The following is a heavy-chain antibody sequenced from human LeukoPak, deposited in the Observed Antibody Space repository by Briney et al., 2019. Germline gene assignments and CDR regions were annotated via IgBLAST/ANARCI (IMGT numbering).Heavy chain of an antibody. D-gene: IGHD2-21*01. CDR2: IYPGDSDT. V-gene: IGHV5-51*01. Sequence: GESLKISRKGSGYSFTSYWIGWVRQMPGKGLEWMGIIYPGDSDTRYSPSFQGQVTISADKSISTAYLQWSSLKASDTAMYYCARLETIVAHAFDIWGQGTMVTVSS. J-gene: IGHJ3*02. CDR3: ARLETIVAHAFDI. CDR1: GYSFTSYW.